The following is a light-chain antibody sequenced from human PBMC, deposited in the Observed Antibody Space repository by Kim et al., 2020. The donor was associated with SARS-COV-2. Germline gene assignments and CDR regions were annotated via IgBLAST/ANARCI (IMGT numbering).Light chain of an antibody. Sequence: DIQMTQSPSSLSASVGDRVTITCRTSQNINSHLNWYHQKPGRAPKILIYAASTLQGGVPSRFSGSGSETDFTLTISSLQPEDFATFLCQQTYISPVTVGPGAKVDIQ. CDR3: QQTYISPVT. J-gene: IGKJ3*01. V-gene: IGKV1-39*01. CDR2: AAS. CDR1: QNINSH.